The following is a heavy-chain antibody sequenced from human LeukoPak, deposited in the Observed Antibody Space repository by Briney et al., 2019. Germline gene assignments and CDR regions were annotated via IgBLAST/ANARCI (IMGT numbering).Heavy chain of an antibody. D-gene: IGHD3-3*01. V-gene: IGHV3-23*01. J-gene: IGHJ1*01. CDR2: ISGSGGST. CDR3: AKYPSGAYDFWSGYYHAEYFQH. Sequence: GGSLRLSCAASGSTFSSYAMSWVPQAPGKGLEWVSAISGSGGSTYYADSVKGRFTISRDNSKNTLYLQMNSLRAEDTAVYYCAKYPSGAYDFWSGYYHAEYFQHWGQGTLVTVSS. CDR1: GSTFSSYA.